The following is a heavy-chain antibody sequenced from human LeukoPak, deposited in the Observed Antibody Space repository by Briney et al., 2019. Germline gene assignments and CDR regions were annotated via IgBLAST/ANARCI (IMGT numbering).Heavy chain of an antibody. D-gene: IGHD6-6*01. V-gene: IGHV3-7*01. CDR2: IKQDGSEK. CDR1: GFTFSSYA. Sequence: PGGSLRLSCAASGFTFSSYAMSWVRQAPGKGLEWVANIKQDGSEKYYVDSVKGRFTISRDNAKNSLYLQMNSLRAEDTAVYYCARDLASDYWGQGTLVTVSS. J-gene: IGHJ4*02. CDR3: ARDLASDY.